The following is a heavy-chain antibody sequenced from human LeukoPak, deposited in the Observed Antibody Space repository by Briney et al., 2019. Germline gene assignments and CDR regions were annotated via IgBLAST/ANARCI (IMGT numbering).Heavy chain of an antibody. V-gene: IGHV3-7*01. CDR2: IKQDGSEK. CDR1: GFTFSTYW. Sequence: GGSLRLSCAASGFTFSTYWMSWVRQAPGKGLEWVANIKQDGSEKYYVYSAKGRFTISRDNAKNSLFLQMNSLRAEDTAVYYCARVRCSSNSCFPDYWGQGTLVTVSS. CDR3: ARVRCSSNSCFPDY. D-gene: IGHD2-2*01. J-gene: IGHJ4*02.